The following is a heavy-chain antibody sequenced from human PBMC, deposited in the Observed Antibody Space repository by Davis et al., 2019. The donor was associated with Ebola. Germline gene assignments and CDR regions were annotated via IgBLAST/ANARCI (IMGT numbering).Heavy chain of an antibody. J-gene: IGHJ6*03. CDR2: IYYSGST. D-gene: IGHD6-6*01. CDR3: ARETEEKEKYNTSGVYYYYYYMAV. Sequence: GSLRLSCAASGFTFSDYYMSWIRQPPGKGLEWIGYIYYSGSTNYNPSLKSRVTISVDTSKNQFSLRLSSVTAADTAVYYCARETEEKEKYNTSGVYYYYYYMAVWGIGTTVTVSS. CDR1: GFTFSDYY. V-gene: IGHV4-59*01.